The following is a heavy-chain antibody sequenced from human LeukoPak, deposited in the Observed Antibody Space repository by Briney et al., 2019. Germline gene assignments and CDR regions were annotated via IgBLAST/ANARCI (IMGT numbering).Heavy chain of an antibody. V-gene: IGHV1-69*04. D-gene: IGHD3-10*01. CDR1: GYTFTSYG. CDR3: ARDYGSGSYFNY. J-gene: IGHJ4*02. CDR2: IIPILGIA. Sequence: GASVKVSCKASGYTFTSYGISWVRQAPGQGLEWMGRIIPILGIANYAQKFQGRVTITADKSTSTAYMELSSLRSEDTAVYYCARDYGSGSYFNYWGQGTLVTVSS.